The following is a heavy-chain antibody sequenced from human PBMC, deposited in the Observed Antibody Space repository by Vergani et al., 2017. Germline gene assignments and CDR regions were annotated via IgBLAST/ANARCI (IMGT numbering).Heavy chain of an antibody. CDR3: ARLMYRDEASTGYRLEGMDI. D-gene: IGHD3-9*01. CDR2: ISSTGTT. V-gene: IGHV4-59*13. Sequence: QVQLEESGPGLVKPSETLSLTCTVSGGSFNTYYWSWIRQSPGKGLEWIGYISSTGTTNYNPSLNSRVTMSVDTSKNKFSLKLRSVTAADTAVYFCARLMYRDEASTGYRLEGMDIWVQGTTVTISS. CDR1: GGSFNTYY. J-gene: IGHJ6*02.